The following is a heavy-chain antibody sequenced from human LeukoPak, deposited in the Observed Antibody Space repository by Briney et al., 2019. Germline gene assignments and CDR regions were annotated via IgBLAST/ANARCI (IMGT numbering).Heavy chain of an antibody. D-gene: IGHD2-15*01. V-gene: IGHV4-59*01. CDR3: VRLRWELLAPYFDH. CDR1: TDSTNTYY. J-gene: IGHJ4*02. CDR2: IYQTGRT. Sequence: SETLSLTCSVSTDSTNTYYWSWIRQSPGNGLEWIGHIYQTGRTAYNPSFRSRVTISIDMSKKGFSLKLTFLTVADTARYYCVRLRWELLAPYFDHWGQGAFVIVSS.